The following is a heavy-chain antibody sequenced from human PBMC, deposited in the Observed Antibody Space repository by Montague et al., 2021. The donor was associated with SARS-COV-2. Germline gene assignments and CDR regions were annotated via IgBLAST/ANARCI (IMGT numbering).Heavy chain of an antibody. J-gene: IGHJ5*02. D-gene: IGHD1-1*01. CDR1: GGTVRDYY. CDR2: IFYNGYT. V-gene: IGHV4-59*08. CDR3: ARHSVSEDGTFFRSYFDP. Sequence: SETLSLTCTVSGGTVRDYYWNWIRQTPGKGLEWIGYIFYNGYTEYNPSLESRVTLSVDTPGNQFFLSLRSVTASDTATYFCARHSVSEDGTFFRSYFDPWGQGAQVIVSS.